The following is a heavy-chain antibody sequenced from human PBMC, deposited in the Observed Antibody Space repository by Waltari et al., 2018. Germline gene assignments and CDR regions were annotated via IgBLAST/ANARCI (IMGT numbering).Heavy chain of an antibody. J-gene: IGHJ4*02. CDR3: ARQGDDSSGYYPDFDY. CDR1: GYSISSGYY. V-gene: IGHV4-38-2*01. Sequence: QVQLQESGPGLVKPSETLSLPCAVSGYSISSGYYWGWIRQPPGKGLEWIGSIYHSGSTYYNPSLKSRVTISVDTSKNQFSLKLSSVTAADTAVYYCARQGDDSSGYYPDFDYWGQGTLVTVSS. D-gene: IGHD3-22*01. CDR2: IYHSGST.